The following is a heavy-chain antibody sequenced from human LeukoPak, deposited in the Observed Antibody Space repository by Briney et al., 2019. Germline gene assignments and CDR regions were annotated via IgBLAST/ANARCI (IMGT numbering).Heavy chain of an antibody. V-gene: IGHV3-23*01. CDR3: AKDLTYYDSSGIPGY. J-gene: IGHJ4*02. Sequence: GGCLRLSCAASGFTFSSYGMSWVRQAPGKGLEWVSAISGSGGSTYYADSVKGRFTISRDNSKNTLYLQMNSLRAEDTAVYYCAKDLTYYDSSGIPGYWGQGTLVTVSS. CDR2: ISGSGGST. CDR1: GFTFSSYG. D-gene: IGHD3-22*01.